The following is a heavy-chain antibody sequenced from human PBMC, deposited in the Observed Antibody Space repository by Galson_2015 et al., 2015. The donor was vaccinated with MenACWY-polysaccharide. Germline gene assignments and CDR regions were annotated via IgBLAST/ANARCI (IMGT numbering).Heavy chain of an antibody. D-gene: IGHD4/OR15-4a*01. CDR3: AKSMTILDY. Sequence: SLRLSCAASGFIFSSHSMNWVRQAPGRGLERISYISSSSTSINYADSVKGRFTISRDNAKNSLYLLMNSLRDEDTAVYYCAKSMTILDYWGQGTLVTVSS. V-gene: IGHV3-48*02. CDR1: GFIFSSHS. J-gene: IGHJ4*02. CDR2: ISSSSTSI.